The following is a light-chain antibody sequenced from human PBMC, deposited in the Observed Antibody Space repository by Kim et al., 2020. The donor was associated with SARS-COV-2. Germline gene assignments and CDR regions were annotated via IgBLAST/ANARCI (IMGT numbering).Light chain of an antibody. CDR3: LLYYSGVRV. CDR2: DIS. J-gene: IGLJ3*02. Sequence: QAVVTQEPSLTVSPGGTVTLTCGSNTGAVTSGHFPYWFQRKPGQAPRTLISDISDRQSWTPARFSGSLLGDKAALTLSGAQPEDEADYYCLLYYSGVRVFGGGTQLTVL. V-gene: IGLV7-46*01. CDR1: TGAVTSGHF.